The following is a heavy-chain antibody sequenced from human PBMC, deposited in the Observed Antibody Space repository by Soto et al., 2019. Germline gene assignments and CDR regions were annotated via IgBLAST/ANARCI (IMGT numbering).Heavy chain of an antibody. CDR2: IRNKAYGGTT. Sequence: PGGSLRLSCTASGFTFGDYAMSWFRQAPGKGLEWVGFIRNKAYGGTTEYAASVKGRFTISRDDSKSIAYLQMNSLKTEDTAVYYCTRDLKGYYYYYGMDVWGQGTKVTVSS. J-gene: IGHJ6*02. CDR3: TRDLKGYYYYYGMDV. CDR1: GFTFGDYA. V-gene: IGHV3-49*03.